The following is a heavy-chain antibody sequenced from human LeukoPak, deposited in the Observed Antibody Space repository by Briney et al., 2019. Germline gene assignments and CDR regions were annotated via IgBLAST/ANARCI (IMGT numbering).Heavy chain of an antibody. Sequence: GESLKISCKGSGYSFTSYWIGWVRQMPGKGLEWMGIIYPGDSDTRYSPSFQGQVTISADKSTSTAYLQWSSLKASDTAMYYCARRQSGSYYNYYYYGMDVWGRGTTVTVSS. CDR3: ARRQSGSYYNYYYYGMDV. J-gene: IGHJ6*02. CDR1: GYSFTSYW. V-gene: IGHV5-51*01. CDR2: IYPGDSDT. D-gene: IGHD3-10*01.